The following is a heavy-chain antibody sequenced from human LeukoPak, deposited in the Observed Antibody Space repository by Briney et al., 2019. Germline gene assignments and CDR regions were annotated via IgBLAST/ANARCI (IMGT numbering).Heavy chain of an antibody. V-gene: IGHV3-21*01. CDR3: ASDISAAGQFDY. D-gene: IGHD6-13*01. CDR2: ISSSSSYI. CDR1: GFTFSSYS. Sequence: GSLKLFCAASGFTFSSYSMNWVRQAPGKGLEWVSSISSSSSYIYYADSVKGRFTISRDNAKNSLYLQMNSLRAEDTAVYYCASDISAAGQFDYWGQGTLVTVSS. J-gene: IGHJ4*02.